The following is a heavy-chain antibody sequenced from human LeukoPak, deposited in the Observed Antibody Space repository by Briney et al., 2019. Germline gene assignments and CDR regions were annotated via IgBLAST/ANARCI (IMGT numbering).Heavy chain of an antibody. V-gene: IGHV1-69*13. J-gene: IGHJ6*02. D-gene: IGHD5-12*01. CDR3: ARRYSGYDQPNPYYYGMDV. CDR2: IIPIFGAA. CDR1: GGTFSSYA. Sequence: SVKVSCKASGGTFSSYAISWVRQAPGQGLEWMGGIIPIFGAANYAQKFQGRVTITADESTSTAYMELSSLRSEDTAVYYCARRYSGYDQPNPYYYGMDVWGQGTTVTVSS.